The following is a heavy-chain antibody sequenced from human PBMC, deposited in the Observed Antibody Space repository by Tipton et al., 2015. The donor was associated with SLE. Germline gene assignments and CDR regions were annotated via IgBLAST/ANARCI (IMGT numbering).Heavy chain of an antibody. CDR1: GGSISSKNYY. Sequence: TLSLTCTVSGGSISSKNYYWGWIRQPPGKGLEWIGSIHYSGSTYDNPSFKSRVTISVDTSKNQFSLKLSSVTAADTAVYHCARGYYESNGYYSFDYWGLGALVTVSS. J-gene: IGHJ4*02. CDR3: ARGYYESNGYYSFDY. D-gene: IGHD3-22*01. V-gene: IGHV4-39*07. CDR2: IHYSGST.